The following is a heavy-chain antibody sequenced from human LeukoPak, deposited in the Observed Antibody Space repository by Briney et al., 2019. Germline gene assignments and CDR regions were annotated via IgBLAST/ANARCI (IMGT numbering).Heavy chain of an antibody. CDR1: GGSISSYY. J-gene: IGHJ4*02. Sequence: SETLSLTCTVSGGSISSYYWSWLRQPPGKGLEGIGYIYYSGSTNYNPSLKSRVTISVDTSKNPFSLKLSSVTAADTAVYYCARAFGGDWGSYREFDYWGQGTLVTVSS. V-gene: IGHV4-59*01. CDR2: IYYSGST. D-gene: IGHD3-16*02. CDR3: ARAFGGDWGSYREFDY.